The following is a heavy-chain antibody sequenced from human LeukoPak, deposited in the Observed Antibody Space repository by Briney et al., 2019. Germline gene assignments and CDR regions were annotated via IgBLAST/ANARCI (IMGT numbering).Heavy chain of an antibody. CDR3: AKRDTSGLYYFDY. Sequence: GGSLRLSCAASGFTSSIYGMSWVRQAPGKGLEWVSSITNGGDNTYYADFVQGRFTIYRDNFKNSLHLQMSSLRAEDTAIYFCAKRDTSGLYYFDYWGQGTLVTVSS. CDR2: ITNGGDNT. J-gene: IGHJ4*02. D-gene: IGHD3-10*01. V-gene: IGHV3-23*01. CDR1: GFTSSIYG.